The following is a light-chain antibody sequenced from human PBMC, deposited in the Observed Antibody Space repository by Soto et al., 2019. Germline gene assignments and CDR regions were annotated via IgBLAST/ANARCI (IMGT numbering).Light chain of an antibody. V-gene: IGKV3-20*01. CDR1: QSVSSSY. J-gene: IGKJ4*01. Sequence: EIVLTQSPGTLSLSPGEIATLSCRASQSVSSSYLAWYQQKPGQAPRLLIYGASSRATGIPDRFSGSGSGTDFTLTISRLEPEYFAVYYCQQYGSSPPRTFGGGTKVEIK. CDR2: GAS. CDR3: QQYGSSPPRT.